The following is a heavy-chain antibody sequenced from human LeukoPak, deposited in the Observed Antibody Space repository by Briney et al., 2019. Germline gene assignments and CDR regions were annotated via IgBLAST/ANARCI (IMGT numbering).Heavy chain of an antibody. V-gene: IGHV3-53*01. Sequence: GGSLRLSCTVSGFTVSSNYMSWVRQAPGKGLEWVSVIYSDGTTYNADSVRGRFTISRDNSKNTLYLQINSLRAEDTAVYYCAKDPTTVVTYYFDYWGQGTLVTVSS. D-gene: IGHD4-23*01. J-gene: IGHJ4*02. CDR2: IYSDGTT. CDR1: GFTVSSNY. CDR3: AKDPTTVVTYYFDY.